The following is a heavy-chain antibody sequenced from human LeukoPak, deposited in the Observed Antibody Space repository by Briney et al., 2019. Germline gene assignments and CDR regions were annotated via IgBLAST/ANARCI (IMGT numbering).Heavy chain of an antibody. CDR3: ATYINWVAGDV. Sequence: QSGGSLRLSCAASGFTFSESWMSWVRQVPGQGLEWVAHINHEGGGIQYVDSVKGRFTISRDNAKGSVHLQMNSLRAEDTAIYHCATYINWVAGDVWGQGTTVIV. D-gene: IGHD1-1*01. CDR2: INHEGGGI. J-gene: IGHJ6*02. V-gene: IGHV3-7*01. CDR1: GFTFSESW.